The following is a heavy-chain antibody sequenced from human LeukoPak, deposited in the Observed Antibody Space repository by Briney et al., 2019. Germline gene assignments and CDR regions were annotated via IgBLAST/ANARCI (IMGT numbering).Heavy chain of an antibody. D-gene: IGHD4-23*01. V-gene: IGHV4-61*01. CDR2: IYYSGST. CDR3: ARDIAYGANSLDY. Sequence: PSETLSLTCTVSGGSVSGGIYYWTWIRQPPGKGLEWIGYIYYSGSTNYNPSLKSRVTISVDTSKNQFSLKLSSVTAADTAVYYCARDIAYGANSLDYWGQGTLVTVSS. J-gene: IGHJ4*02. CDR1: GGSVSGGIYY.